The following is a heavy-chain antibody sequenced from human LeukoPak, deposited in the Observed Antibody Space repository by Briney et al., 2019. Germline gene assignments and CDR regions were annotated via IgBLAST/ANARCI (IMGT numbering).Heavy chain of an antibody. CDR1: GYTFTNFG. Sequence: GASVKVSCKASGYTFTNFGISWVRQATGQGLEWMGWMNPNSGNTGYAQKFQGRVTMTRNTSISTAYMELSSLRSGDTAVYYCAGSMVRGWEYYYGMDVWGQGTTVTVSS. D-gene: IGHD3-10*01. J-gene: IGHJ6*02. CDR2: MNPNSGNT. CDR3: AGSMVRGWEYYYGMDV. V-gene: IGHV1-8*01.